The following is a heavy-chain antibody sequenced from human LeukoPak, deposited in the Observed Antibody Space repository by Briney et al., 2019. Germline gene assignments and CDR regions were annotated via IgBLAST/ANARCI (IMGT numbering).Heavy chain of an antibody. D-gene: IGHD5-18*01. V-gene: IGHV3-30*04. CDR2: ISYDGSSK. J-gene: IGHJ4*02. CDR3: ASSRGYSCGFDY. CDR1: GFSFSSYT. Sequence: PGGSLRLSCADSGFSFSSYTMHWVRQAPGKGLEWVAVISYDGSSKYYADSVKGRFTISRDNFKNTLYLQMNSLRAEDTAVYYSASSRGYSCGFDYWGQGTLVTVSS.